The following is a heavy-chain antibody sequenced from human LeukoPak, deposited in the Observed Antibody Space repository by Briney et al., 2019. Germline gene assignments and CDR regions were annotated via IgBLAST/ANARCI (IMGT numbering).Heavy chain of an antibody. CDR3: ARHTMVRGVTANYYYYGMDV. CDR2: IYYSGST. CDR1: GGSLSSYY. J-gene: IGHJ6*02. V-gene: IGHV4-59*01. Sequence: SETLSLTCTVSGGSLSSYYWSWIRQPPGKGLEWIGYIYYSGSTNYNPSLKSRVTISVDTSKNQFSLKLSSVTAADTAVYYCARHTMVRGVTANYYYYGMDVWGQGTTVTVSS. D-gene: IGHD3-10*01.